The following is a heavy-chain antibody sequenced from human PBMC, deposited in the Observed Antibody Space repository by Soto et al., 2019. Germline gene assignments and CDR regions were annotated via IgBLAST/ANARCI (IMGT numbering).Heavy chain of an antibody. CDR3: AKDPSGATSWYYWYFVL. CDR1: GFTFSSFA. J-gene: IGHJ2*01. D-gene: IGHD6-13*01. Sequence: EVQLLESGGGLVQPGGSLRLSCAASGFTFSSFAVSWDRQAPGKGLEWVSAISGSGGRTYYADSVKGRFTISRDNSKSTLYLQMNSLRVDDTAVYYCAKDPSGATSWYYWYFVLWGRGTLVTVSS. CDR2: ISGSGGRT. V-gene: IGHV3-23*01.